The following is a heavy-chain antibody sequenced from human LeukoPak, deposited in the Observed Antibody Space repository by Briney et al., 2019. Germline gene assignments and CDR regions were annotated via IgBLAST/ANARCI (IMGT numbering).Heavy chain of an antibody. CDR2: IYTSGST. CDR1: GVPISCYY. V-gene: IGHV4-59*10. Sequence: SETLSHTCAVSGVPISCYYWRWLRPPAGKGLEWIGRIYTSGSTNYNPSLKSRVTMSVDTSKNQFSLKVSSVTAADTAVYYCARYYGRYMDVWGKGTTVTISS. J-gene: IGHJ6*03. CDR3: ARYYGRYMDV. D-gene: IGHD4-17*01.